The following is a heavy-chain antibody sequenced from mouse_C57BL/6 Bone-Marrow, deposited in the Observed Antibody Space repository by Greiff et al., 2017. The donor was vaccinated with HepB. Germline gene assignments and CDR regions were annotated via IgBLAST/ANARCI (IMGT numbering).Heavy chain of an antibody. Sequence: VHVKQSGPELVKPGASVKIPCKASGYTFTDYNMDWVKQSHGKSLEWIGDINPNNGGTIYNQKFKGKATLTVDKSSSTAYMELRSLTSEDTAVYYCAISYYYGSSPWYFDVWGTGTTVTVSS. CDR1: GYTFTDYN. V-gene: IGHV1-18*01. J-gene: IGHJ1*03. D-gene: IGHD1-1*01. CDR2: INPNNGGT. CDR3: AISYYYGSSPWYFDV.